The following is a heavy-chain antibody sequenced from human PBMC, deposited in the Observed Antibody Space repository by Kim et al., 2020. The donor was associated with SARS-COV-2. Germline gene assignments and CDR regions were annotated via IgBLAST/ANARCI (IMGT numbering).Heavy chain of an antibody. CDR2: INTNTGNP. V-gene: IGHV7-4-1*02. CDR1: GYIFTNYA. Sequence: ASVKVSCKASGYIFTNYAMNWVRQAPGQGLEWMGWINTNTGNPTYAQGFTGRFVFSLDTSGSTAYLQISSLKAEDTAVYYCASSPYSSTWYHFDYWGQGTLVTVSS. J-gene: IGHJ4*02. D-gene: IGHD6-13*01. CDR3: ASSPYSSTWYHFDY.